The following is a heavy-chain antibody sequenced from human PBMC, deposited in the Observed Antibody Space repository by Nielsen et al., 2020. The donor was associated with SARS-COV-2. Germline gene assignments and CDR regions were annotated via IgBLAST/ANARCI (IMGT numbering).Heavy chain of an antibody. D-gene: IGHD1-7*01. CDR3: ARGYNWNYVSYYYMDV. CDR1: GFTFSSYG. Sequence: GESLKISCAASGFTFSSYGMHWVRQAPGKGLEWVAVISYDGSNKYYADSVKGRFTISRDNAKNSLYLQMNSLRAEDTAVYYCARGYNWNYVSYYYMDVWGKGTTVTVSS. J-gene: IGHJ6*03. V-gene: IGHV3-30*03. CDR2: ISYDGSNK.